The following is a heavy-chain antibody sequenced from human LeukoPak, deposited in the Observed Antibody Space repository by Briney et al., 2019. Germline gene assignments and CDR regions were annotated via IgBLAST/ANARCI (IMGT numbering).Heavy chain of an antibody. J-gene: IGHJ4*02. CDR3: ANTKWGYFDY. D-gene: IGHD7-27*01. V-gene: IGHV3-30*02. CDR1: GFTFSSYG. Sequence: SGGSLRLSCAASGFTFSSYGMHWVRQAPGKGLEWVAFIRYDGSNKYYADSVKGRFTISRGNSKNTLYLQMNSLRAEDTAVYYCANTKWGYFDYWGQGTLVTVSS. CDR2: IRYDGSNK.